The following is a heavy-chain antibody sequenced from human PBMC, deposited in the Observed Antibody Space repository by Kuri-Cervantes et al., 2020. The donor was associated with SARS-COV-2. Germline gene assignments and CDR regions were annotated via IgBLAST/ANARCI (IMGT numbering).Heavy chain of an antibody. Sequence: GGSLRLSCAASGFTFSSYSMNWVRQAPGKGLEWVSSISSSSSYIYYADSVKGRFTISRDNAKNSLYLQMNSLRAEDTAVYYCARGSEDYFWYLDYWGQGTLVTVSS. CDR2: ISSSSSYI. V-gene: IGHV3-21*01. J-gene: IGHJ4*02. D-gene: IGHD3-3*01. CDR3: ARGSEDYFWYLDY. CDR1: GFTFSSYS.